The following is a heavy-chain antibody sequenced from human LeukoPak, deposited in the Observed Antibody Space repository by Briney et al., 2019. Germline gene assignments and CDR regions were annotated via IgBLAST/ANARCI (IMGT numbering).Heavy chain of an antibody. Sequence: SETLSLTCTVSGGSISSSNYYWAWIRQPPGKGLEWIGSIYYSGSTYYNPSLKSRVTISVDTSKNQFSLKLSSVTAADTAVYYCASCPVEYYYDSSGYRFDYWGQGTLVTVSS. CDR1: GGSISSSNYY. CDR3: ASCPVEYYYDSSGYRFDY. CDR2: IYYSGST. V-gene: IGHV4-39*07. J-gene: IGHJ4*02. D-gene: IGHD3-22*01.